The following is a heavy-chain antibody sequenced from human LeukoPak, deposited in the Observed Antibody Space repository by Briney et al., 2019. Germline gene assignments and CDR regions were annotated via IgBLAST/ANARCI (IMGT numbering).Heavy chain of an antibody. CDR1: GFTFSSYA. CDR2: ISGSGGST. D-gene: IGHD2-15*01. CDR3: AKTAAVAATLDWFDP. J-gene: IGHJ5*02. V-gene: IGHV3-23*01. Sequence: GGSLRLSCAASGFTFSSYAMSWVRQAPGKGLEWVSAISGSGGSTYYADSVKCQFTISRDNSKNTLYLQMNSLRAEDTAVYYCAKTAAVAATLDWFDPWGQGTLVTVSS.